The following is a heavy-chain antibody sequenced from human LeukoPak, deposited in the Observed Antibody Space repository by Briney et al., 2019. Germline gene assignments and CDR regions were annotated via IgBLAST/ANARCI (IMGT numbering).Heavy chain of an antibody. CDR2: IIPIFGTA. CDR1: GGTFSSYA. J-gene: IGHJ5*02. Sequence: AASVKVSCKASGGTFSSYAISWERQAPGQGLEWMGGIIPIFGTANYAQKFQGRVTITTDESTSTAYMELSSLRSEDTAVYYCARDRGQDEFDPWGQGTLVTVSS. CDR3: ARDRGQDEFDP. V-gene: IGHV1-69*05.